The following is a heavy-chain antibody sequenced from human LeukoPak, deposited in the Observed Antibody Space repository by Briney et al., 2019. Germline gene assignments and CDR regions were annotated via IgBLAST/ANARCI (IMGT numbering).Heavy chain of an antibody. CDR2: INPGDSDT. CDR1: GYSFTSYW. J-gene: IGHJ3*02. CDR3: ARLLVVVTALDAFDI. Sequence: PGESLKISCKGSGYSFTSYWIGWVRQMPGKGLEWMGIINPGDSDTRYSPSFQGQVTISADKSISTAYLQWSSLKASDTAMYYCARLLVVVTALDAFDIWGQGTMVTVSS. V-gene: IGHV5-51*01. D-gene: IGHD2-21*02.